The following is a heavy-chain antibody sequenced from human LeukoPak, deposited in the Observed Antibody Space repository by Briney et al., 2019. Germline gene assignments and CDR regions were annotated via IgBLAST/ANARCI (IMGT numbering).Heavy chain of an antibody. V-gene: IGHV3-48*03. CDR2: IDGSGNSI. D-gene: IGHD5-12*01. J-gene: IGHJ4*02. CDR1: GFTFNIYE. Sequence: TGGSLRLSCAASGFTFNIYEFNWVRQAPGKGLEWLSYIDGSGNSIYYADSVKGRFTISRDNSKNTLWLQMNSLRAEDTAVYYCARIHSGDDFWGQGTLVTVSS. CDR3: ARIHSGDDF.